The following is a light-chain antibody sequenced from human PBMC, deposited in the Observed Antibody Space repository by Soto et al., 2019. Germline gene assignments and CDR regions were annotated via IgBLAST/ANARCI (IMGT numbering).Light chain of an antibody. V-gene: IGKV1-12*01. CDR2: AAS. CDR1: HCISIW. Sequence: IQKTQYPSPLSASVGDRITITCRSSHCISIWIAWYQQKPGNAPKLLIYAASSLQSGVPSRFSGSGSGTHFTLTISSLQPEDFATYYCQQANTFPRSFGQGTRLEIK. CDR3: QQANTFPRS. J-gene: IGKJ5*01.